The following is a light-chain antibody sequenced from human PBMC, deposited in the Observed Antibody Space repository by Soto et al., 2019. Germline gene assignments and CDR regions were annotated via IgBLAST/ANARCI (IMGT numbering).Light chain of an antibody. Sequence: DIHITHSPSTLAASVRDRFTITCRASQSASTFLAWYQQKPGQAPKLLIYDASTLQSGVPSRFSASGSGTEFALTISGLQPDDFAVYYCQQYNRYAVTFGQGTKVDIK. J-gene: IGKJ1*01. CDR2: DAS. V-gene: IGKV1-5*01. CDR3: QQYNRYAVT. CDR1: QSASTF.